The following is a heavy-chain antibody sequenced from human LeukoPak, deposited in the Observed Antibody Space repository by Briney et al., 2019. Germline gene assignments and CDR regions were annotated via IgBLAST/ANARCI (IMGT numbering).Heavy chain of an antibody. CDR1: GGSISSYY. J-gene: IGHJ6*02. Sequence: ASETQSLTCTVSGGSISSYYWSWIRQPPGKGLEWIGYIYHGGNTYYNPSLKSRVTISIHNSKNQFSLKVNSVTAADTAVYYCARDRNYYDSSGPPYYYSALDVWGQGTTVTVSS. V-gene: IGHV4-59*01. CDR2: IYHGGNT. CDR3: ARDRNYYDSSGPPYYYSALDV. D-gene: IGHD3-22*01.